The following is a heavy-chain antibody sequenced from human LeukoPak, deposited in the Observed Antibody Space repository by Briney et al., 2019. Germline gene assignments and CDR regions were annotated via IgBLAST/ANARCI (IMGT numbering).Heavy chain of an antibody. CDR1: GFTVSSNF. D-gene: IGHD4-17*01. CDR2: IYSGGST. Sequence: GGSLRLSCAASGFTVSSNFMSWVRQAPGKGLEWVSVIYSGGSTYYADSVKGRFTISRDNSKNTLYLQMNSLRDEDTAVYYCARDQDYGFDYWGQGTLVIVSS. V-gene: IGHV3-66*01. CDR3: ARDQDYGFDY. J-gene: IGHJ4*02.